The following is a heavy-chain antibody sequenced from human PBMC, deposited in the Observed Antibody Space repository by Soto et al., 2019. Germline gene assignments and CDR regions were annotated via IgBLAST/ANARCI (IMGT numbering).Heavy chain of an antibody. D-gene: IGHD3-10*01. CDR3: ARDLVFRAPAVVFDI. J-gene: IGHJ3*02. CDR1: GYTFTSYG. CDR2: ISAYNGNT. Sequence: ASVKVSCKASGYTFTSYGISWVRQAPGQGLEWMGWISAYNGNTNYAQKLQGRVTMTTDTSTSTAYMELRSLRSDDTAVYYCARDLVFRAPAVVFDIWGQGTMVTVSS. V-gene: IGHV1-18*01.